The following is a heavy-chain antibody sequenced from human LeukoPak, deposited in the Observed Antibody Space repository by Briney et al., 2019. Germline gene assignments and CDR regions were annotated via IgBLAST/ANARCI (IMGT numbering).Heavy chain of an antibody. D-gene: IGHD1-1*01. Sequence: PGGSLRLSCTVPGFTLSSYEMSWIRQAPGKGLEWVSSIDYSGGSSYYADSVKGRFTISRDDSKNTLYLQLNSLRAEDTALYYCAKGQETESRLDSWGQGTLVTVSS. V-gene: IGHV3-23*01. J-gene: IGHJ4*02. CDR2: IDYSGGSS. CDR3: AKGQETESRLDS. CDR1: GFTLSSYE.